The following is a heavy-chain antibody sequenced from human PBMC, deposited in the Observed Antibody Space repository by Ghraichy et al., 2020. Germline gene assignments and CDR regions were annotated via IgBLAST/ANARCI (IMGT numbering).Heavy chain of an antibody. Sequence: SETLSLTCAVYGGSFSGYYWSWIRQPPGKGLEWIGEINHSGSTNYNPSLKSRVTISVDTSKNQFSLKLSSVTAADTAVYYCARGLPAGWFDPWGQGTLVTVSS. CDR3: ARGLPAGWFDP. V-gene: IGHV4-34*01. CDR2: INHSGST. CDR1: GGSFSGYY. J-gene: IGHJ5*02.